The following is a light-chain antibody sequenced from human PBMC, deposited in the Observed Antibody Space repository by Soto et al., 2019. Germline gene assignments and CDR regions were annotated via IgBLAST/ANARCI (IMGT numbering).Light chain of an antibody. Sequence: QSVLTQPPSMSGDPGQRVTISCTGSSSNIGAGFDVHWYQHLPGTAPKVLIYRNSNRPSGVPDRFSGSKSGTSASLAITGLQAEDEADYYCHSYDNSLSTYVFGTGTKVTVL. CDR2: RNS. CDR1: SSNIGAGFD. J-gene: IGLJ1*01. V-gene: IGLV1-40*01. CDR3: HSYDNSLSTYV.